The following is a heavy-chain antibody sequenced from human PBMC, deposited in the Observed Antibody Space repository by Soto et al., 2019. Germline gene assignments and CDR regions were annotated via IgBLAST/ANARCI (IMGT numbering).Heavy chain of an antibody. Sequence: GGSLRLSCTASGFTFSSFAMHWVRQAPGKGLEWVAVISYDGSNKYYAGSVKGRFTISRDNSQNTLYLQMNSLRAEDTAMYYCAREAYYHGSGSYYGEYFQHWGQGTLVTVSS. CDR2: ISYDGSNK. CDR1: GFTFSSFA. J-gene: IGHJ1*01. V-gene: IGHV3-30-3*01. CDR3: AREAYYHGSGSYYGEYFQH. D-gene: IGHD3-10*01.